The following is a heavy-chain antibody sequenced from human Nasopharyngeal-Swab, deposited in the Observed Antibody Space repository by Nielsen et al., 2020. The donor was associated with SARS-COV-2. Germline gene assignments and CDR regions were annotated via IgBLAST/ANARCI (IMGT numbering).Heavy chain of an antibody. V-gene: IGHV3-33*01. D-gene: IGHD3-10*01. J-gene: IGHJ6*02. Sequence: GESLKISCAASGFTSSSYGMHWVRQAPGKGLEWVAVIWYDGSNKYYADSVKGRFTISRDNSKNTLYLQMNSLRAEDTAVYYCARDPGMVRGVIIIRYYYGMDVWGQGTTVTVSS. CDR3: ARDPGMVRGVIIIRYYYGMDV. CDR2: IWYDGSNK. CDR1: GFTSSSYG.